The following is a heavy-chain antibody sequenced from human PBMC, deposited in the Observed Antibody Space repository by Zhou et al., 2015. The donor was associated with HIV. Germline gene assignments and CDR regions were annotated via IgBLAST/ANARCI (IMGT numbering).Heavy chain of an antibody. D-gene: IGHD2/OR15-2a*01. CDR3: ARATGQYFTD. CDR2: INPNSGHT. CDR1: GYTFTNYY. Sequence: QVQLVQSGAEVKKPGSSVKVSCKTSGYTFTNYYIHWVRQAPGQGLEWLGIINPNSGHTNNAQQLQGRVSMARDTSTNTVYMELYSLTSEDTAVYYCARATGQYFTDWGQGTLVTVSS. V-gene: IGHV1-46*04. J-gene: IGHJ1*01.